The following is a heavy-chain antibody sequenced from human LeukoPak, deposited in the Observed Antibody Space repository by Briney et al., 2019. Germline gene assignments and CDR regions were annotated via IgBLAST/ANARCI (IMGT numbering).Heavy chain of an antibody. CDR2: ISSSSSYI. CDR1: GITFSNYR. V-gene: IGHV3-21*01. CDR3: ARDPGGRFGELSDEDWFDP. J-gene: IGHJ5*02. Sequence: GGSLRLSCAASGITFSNYRMNWVRQAPGKGLEWVSSISSSSSYIYYADSVKGRFTISRDNAKNSLYLQMNSLRAEDTAVYYCARDPGGRFGELSDEDWFDPWGQGTLVTVSS. D-gene: IGHD3-10*01.